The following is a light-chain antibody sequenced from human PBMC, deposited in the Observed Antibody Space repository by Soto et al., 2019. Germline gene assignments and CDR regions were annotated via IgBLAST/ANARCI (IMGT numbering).Light chain of an antibody. J-gene: IGKJ1*01. V-gene: IGKV1D-13*01. CDR2: DAS. Sequence: AIQLTQYPSSLSASVGDRVTITCRASQGVRSALAWYQQKPGKSPKLLIFDASTLDSGVPSRFTGSGSETDFALTISSLQPEDFATYYCQQFKDYPWTFGQGTQVDIK. CDR3: QQFKDYPWT. CDR1: QGVRSA.